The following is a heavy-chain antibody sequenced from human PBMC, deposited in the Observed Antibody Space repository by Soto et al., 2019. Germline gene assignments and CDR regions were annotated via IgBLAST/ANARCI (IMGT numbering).Heavy chain of an antibody. CDR3: ARLPLAAAAYFDY. J-gene: IGHJ4*02. CDR2: IYYSGST. D-gene: IGHD6-13*01. V-gene: IGHV4-39*01. CDR1: GGSISSSSYY. Sequence: SETLSLTCTVSGGSISSSSYYWGWIRQPPGKGLEWIGSIYYSGSTYYNPSLKSRVTISVDTSKNQFSLKLSSVTAADTAVYYCARLPLAAAAYFDYWGQGTLVTVSS.